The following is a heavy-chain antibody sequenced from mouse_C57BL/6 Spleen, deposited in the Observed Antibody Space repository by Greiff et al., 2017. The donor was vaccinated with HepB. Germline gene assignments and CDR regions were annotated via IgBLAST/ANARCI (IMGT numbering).Heavy chain of an antibody. D-gene: IGHD2-5*01. CDR3: ARAYYSNYDLSYYAMDY. CDR1: GYTFTGYW. V-gene: IGHV1-9*01. CDR2: ILPGSGST. Sequence: QVQLQQSGAELMKPGASVKLSCKATGYTFTGYWIEWVKQRPGHGLEWIGEILPGSGSTNYNEKFKGKATFTADTSSNTAYMQLSSLTTEDSAIYYCARAYYSNYDLSYYAMDYWGQGTSVTVSS. J-gene: IGHJ4*01.